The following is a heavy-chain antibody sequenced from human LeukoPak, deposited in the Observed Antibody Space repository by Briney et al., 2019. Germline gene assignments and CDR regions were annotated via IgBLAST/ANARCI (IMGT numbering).Heavy chain of an antibody. V-gene: IGHV4-31*03. CDR1: GGSISSGGYY. CDR3: ARVSWRWLRPFDY. J-gene: IGHJ4*02. Sequence: PSETLSLTCTVSGGSISSGGYYWSWIRQHPGKGLKWIGYIYYSGSTFHTSSLKSRITISVDTSKNQFSLRLSSVTAADTAVYYCARVSWRWLRPFDYWGQGTLVTVSS. CDR2: IYYSGST. D-gene: IGHD5-24*01.